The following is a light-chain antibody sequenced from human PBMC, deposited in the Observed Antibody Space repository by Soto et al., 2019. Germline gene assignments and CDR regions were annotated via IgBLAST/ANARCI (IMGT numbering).Light chain of an antibody. J-gene: IGKJ4*01. Sequence: DIQMTQSPSTLSPSVGDRVTITCRASQNIRNRLAWYQQKPGKAPKLLIYEASTLASGVSSRFSGRGSGTEFTLTITNLQPDDFATYYCQQCHAYSLTFGGGTMV. V-gene: IGKV1-5*03. CDR1: QNIRNR. CDR2: EAS. CDR3: QQCHAYSLT.